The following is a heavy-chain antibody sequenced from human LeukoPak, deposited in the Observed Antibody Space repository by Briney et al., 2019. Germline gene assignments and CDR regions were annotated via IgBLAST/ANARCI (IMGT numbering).Heavy chain of an antibody. Sequence: PSETLSLTCTVSGGSISSGSYYWSWIRQPAGKGLEWIGRIYTSGSTNYNASLKSRVTISVDTSKNQFSLKLSSVTPADTAVYYCARATYCYDSSGYYYPNYYYYYMDVWGKGTTVTVSS. CDR3: ARATYCYDSSGYYYPNYYYYYMDV. V-gene: IGHV4-61*02. CDR2: IYTSGST. D-gene: IGHD3-22*01. J-gene: IGHJ6*03. CDR1: GGSISSGSYY.